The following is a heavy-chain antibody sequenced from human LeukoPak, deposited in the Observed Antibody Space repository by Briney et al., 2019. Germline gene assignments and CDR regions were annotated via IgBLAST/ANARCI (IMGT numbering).Heavy chain of an antibody. CDR1: GYTFTIYY. V-gene: IGHV1-18*04. CDR2: ISAYNGNT. CDR3: ARDGAERPHYMDV. J-gene: IGHJ6*03. D-gene: IGHD1-1*01. Sequence: GASVKVSCKASGYTFTIYYMHWVRQAPGQGLEWMGWISAYNGNTNYAQKVQGRVTMTTDTSTSTAYMELRSLTSDDTAMYYCARDGAERPHYMDVWGKGTTVTVSS.